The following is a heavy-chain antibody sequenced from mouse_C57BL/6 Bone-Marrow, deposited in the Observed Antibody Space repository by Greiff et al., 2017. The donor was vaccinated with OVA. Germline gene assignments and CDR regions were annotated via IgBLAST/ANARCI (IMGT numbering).Heavy chain of an antibody. Sequence: EVQLQESGGDLVKPGGSLKLSCAASGFTFSSYGMSWVRQTPDKRLEWVATISSGGSYTYYPDSVTGRFTISRDNAKNTLYLQMSRLKSEDKARDYCARLSLLREEKAWCADWGQGTLVTVSA. CDR2: ISSGGSYT. V-gene: IGHV5-6*01. CDR1: GFTFSSYG. CDR3: ARLSLLREEKAWCAD. J-gene: IGHJ3*01. D-gene: IGHD1-2*01.